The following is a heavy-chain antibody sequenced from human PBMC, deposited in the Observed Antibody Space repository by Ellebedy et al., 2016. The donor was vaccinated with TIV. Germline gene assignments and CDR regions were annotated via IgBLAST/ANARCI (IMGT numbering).Heavy chain of an antibody. CDR3: ARVFSLGTGPVGY. Sequence: GGSLRLXXATSGFTFRNYWMTWVRQAPGKGLECVATINQDGSQVFYLDSVKGRFTISRDNANNSLFLHMNSLRADDSAMYYSARVFSLGTGPVGYWGQGTLVTVSS. D-gene: IGHD1-26*01. J-gene: IGHJ4*02. V-gene: IGHV3-7*01. CDR1: GFTFRNYW. CDR2: INQDGSQV.